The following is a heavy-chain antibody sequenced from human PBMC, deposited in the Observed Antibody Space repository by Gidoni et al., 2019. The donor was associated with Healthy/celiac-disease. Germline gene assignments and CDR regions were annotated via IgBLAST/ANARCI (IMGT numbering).Heavy chain of an antibody. J-gene: IGHJ6*02. CDR2: ISSSSSTL. D-gene: IGHD4-17*01. CDR1: GFTFSSYS. CDR3: ARGNRDENGDYFAPQDYYCYGIDV. V-gene: IGHV3-48*01. Sequence: EVQLVASGGGLVQPGGSLRLSCAASGFTFSSYSMNWVRQAPGKGLEWVSYISSSSSTLYYAGSVKSRFTISRDNAKNSLYLKRSGLRAEDTAVYYCARGNRDENGDYFAPQDYYCYGIDVWGQGTTVTVSS.